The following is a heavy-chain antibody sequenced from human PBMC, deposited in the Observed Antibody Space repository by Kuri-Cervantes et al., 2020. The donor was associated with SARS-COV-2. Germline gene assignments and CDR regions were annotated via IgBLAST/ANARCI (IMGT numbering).Heavy chain of an antibody. V-gene: IGHV1-69*04. CDR2: IIPILGTA. Sequence: SVKVSCKASGGTFSSYAISWVRQAPGQGLEWMGRIIPILGTANYAQKFQGRVTITADKSTSTAYMELSSLRSEDTAVYYCARDGAFTISGVVIIGDYWGQGTLVTVSS. CDR3: ARDGAFTISGVVIIGDY. CDR1: GGTFSSYA. J-gene: IGHJ4*02. D-gene: IGHD3-3*01.